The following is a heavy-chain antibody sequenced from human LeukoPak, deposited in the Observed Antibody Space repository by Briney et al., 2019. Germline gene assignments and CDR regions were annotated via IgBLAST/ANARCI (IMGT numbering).Heavy chain of an antibody. CDR3: GREKDPGGNNTKIRYDI. Sequence: PSETLSLTCTVSGGSISDYYWSWIRQPPGKGLEWIGWIFGSGSSNYNPSLKSRLTISVDTSKNQFSLKLTSATAADTAVYYWGREKDPGGNNTKIRYDIWAQGKMAPVS. J-gene: IGHJ3*02. D-gene: IGHD3-16*01. CDR1: GGSISDYY. CDR2: IFGSGSS. V-gene: IGHV4-59*01.